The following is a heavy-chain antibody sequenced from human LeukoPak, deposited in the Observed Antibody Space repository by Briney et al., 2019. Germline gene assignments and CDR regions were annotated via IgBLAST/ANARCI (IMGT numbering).Heavy chain of an antibody. J-gene: IGHJ4*02. Sequence: SSETLSLTCAVYGGSFSGYYWSWIRQPPGKGLEWIGEINHSGSTNYNPSLKSRVTISVDTSKNQFSLKLSSVTAADTAVYYCATRQQLVLPGDYWGQGTLVTVSS. CDR1: GGSFSGYY. V-gene: IGHV4-34*01. CDR2: INHSGST. D-gene: IGHD6-13*01. CDR3: ATRQQLVLPGDY.